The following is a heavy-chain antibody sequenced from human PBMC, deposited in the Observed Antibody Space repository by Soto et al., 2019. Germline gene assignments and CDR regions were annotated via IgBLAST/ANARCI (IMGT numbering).Heavy chain of an antibody. CDR2: VSETGGT. D-gene: IGHD3-10*01. J-gene: IGHJ6*02. V-gene: IGHV4-4*02. CDR1: GASIRSTDW. CDR3: ARTLYTSGSRMDV. Sequence: SETLSLTCAVSGASIRSTDWWSWVRQSPGKGLEWLGEVSETGGTHYNPSLHGRVTMSVDKSNNQFSLSLNSVTAADAAVYYCARTLYTSGSRMDVWGQGTTVTVSS.